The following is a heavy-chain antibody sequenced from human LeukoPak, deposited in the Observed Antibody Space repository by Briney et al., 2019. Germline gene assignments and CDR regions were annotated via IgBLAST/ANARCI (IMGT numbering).Heavy chain of an antibody. CDR2: IIPIFGTA. V-gene: IGHV1-69*05. D-gene: IGHD2-15*01. Sequence: GSSVKVSCKASGGTFSSYAISWVRQAPGQGLEWMGGIIPIFGTANYAQKFQGRVTITTDESTSTAYMELSSLRSEDTAVYYCARDRCSGCSCYYDYWGQGTLVTVSS. J-gene: IGHJ4*02. CDR1: GGTFSSYA. CDR3: ARDRCSGCSCYYDY.